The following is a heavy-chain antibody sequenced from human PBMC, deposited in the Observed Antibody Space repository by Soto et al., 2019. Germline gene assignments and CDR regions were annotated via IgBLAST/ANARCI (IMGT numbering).Heavy chain of an antibody. CDR1: GYTFTSYD. Sequence: QVQLVQSGAEVKKPGASVKVSCKASGYTFTSYDINWVRQATGQGLEWMGWMNPNSGNTGYAQKFQGRVTMTRNTTISTAYMELSRLRSEDTAVYYCAREVGELGDYYYYYGMDVWGQGATVTVSS. CDR2: MNPNSGNT. D-gene: IGHD1-26*01. V-gene: IGHV1-8*01. CDR3: AREVGELGDYYYYYGMDV. J-gene: IGHJ6*02.